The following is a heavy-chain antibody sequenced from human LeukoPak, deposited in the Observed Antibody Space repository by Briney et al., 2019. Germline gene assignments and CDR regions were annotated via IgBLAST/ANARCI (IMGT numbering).Heavy chain of an antibody. CDR2: INPSVGTT. CDR3: ARDRGYSYLVDY. Sequence: ASVKVSCKASGYTFTSYYMHWVRQAPGQGLEWMGIINPSVGTTSYAQKFQGRVTMTRETSTSTVYMELSSLRSEDTAVYYCARDRGYSYLVDYWGQGTLVTVSS. D-gene: IGHD5-18*01. V-gene: IGHV1-46*01. J-gene: IGHJ4*02. CDR1: GYTFTSYY.